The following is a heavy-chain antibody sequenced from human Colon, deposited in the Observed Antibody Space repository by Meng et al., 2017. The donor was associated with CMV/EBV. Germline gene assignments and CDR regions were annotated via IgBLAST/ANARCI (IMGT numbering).Heavy chain of an antibody. V-gene: IGHV3-23*03. J-gene: IGHJ6*02. D-gene: IGHD3-10*01. CDR1: GFTFSTYA. CDR3: ASSRGPGGYFYGMDT. CDR2: IYSGGDDT. Sequence: GGSLRLSCATSGFTFSTYAMSWVRQAPGEGLEWVSLIYSGGDDTYYADSVKGRFTISRDNAKNMLYLQMNSLRADDTAVYYCASSRGPGGYFYGMDTWGQGTTVTVSS.